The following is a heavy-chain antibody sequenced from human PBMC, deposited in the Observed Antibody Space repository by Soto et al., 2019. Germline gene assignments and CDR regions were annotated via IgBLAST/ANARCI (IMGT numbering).Heavy chain of an antibody. CDR1: GFTFSSDG. V-gene: IGHV3-30*18. CDR2: ISYDGSNK. D-gene: IGHD2-2*01. CDR3: AKDSFPRCISTSCYLTSGALDY. Sequence: GGSLRLSCAASGFTFSSDGMHWVCQAPGKGLEWVAVISYDGSNKYYADSVKGRFTISRDNSKNTLYLQMNSLRAEDTAVYYCAKDSFPRCISTSCYLTSGALDYWGQGT. J-gene: IGHJ4*02.